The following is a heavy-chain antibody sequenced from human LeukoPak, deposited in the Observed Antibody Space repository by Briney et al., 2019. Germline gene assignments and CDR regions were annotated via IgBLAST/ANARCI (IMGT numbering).Heavy chain of an antibody. CDR3: ARHARAAYGSGSYYRKNWFDP. Sequence: ASETLSLTCTVSGGSISSYYWSWIRQPPGKGLEWIGEINHSGSTNYNPSLKSRVTISVDTSKNQFSLKLSSVTAADTAVYYCARHARAAYGSGSYYRKNWFDPWGQGTLVTVSS. CDR1: GGSISSYY. V-gene: IGHV4-34*01. CDR2: INHSGST. D-gene: IGHD3-10*01. J-gene: IGHJ5*02.